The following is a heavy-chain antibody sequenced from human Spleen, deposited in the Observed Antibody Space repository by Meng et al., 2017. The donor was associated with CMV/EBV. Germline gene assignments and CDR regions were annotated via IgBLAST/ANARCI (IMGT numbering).Heavy chain of an antibody. V-gene: IGHV5-51*01. CDR3: ARQYCTSTSCYIWFDP. CDR1: GYSFTGYW. D-gene: IGHD2-2*02. Sequence: GESLKISCQGSGYSFTGYWIAWVRQMPGKGLEWMGIVYPSDSDTRYSPPFQGQVTISADKSISTAYLQWSSLKASDTAMYYCARQYCTSTSCYIWFDPWGQGTLVTVSS. CDR2: VYPSDSDT. J-gene: IGHJ5*02.